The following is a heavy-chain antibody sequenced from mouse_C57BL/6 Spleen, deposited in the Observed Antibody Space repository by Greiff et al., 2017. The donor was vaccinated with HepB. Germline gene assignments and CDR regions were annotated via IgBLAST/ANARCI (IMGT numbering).Heavy chain of an antibody. Sequence: VKLQESGAELVKPGASVKLSCKASGYTFTEYTIHWVKQRSGQGLEWIGWFYPGSGSIKYNEKFKDKVTLTADKSSSTVYMELSRLTSEDSAVYFCARHDQSFDYYGSSFAMDYWGQGTSVTVSS. CDR3: ARHDQSFDYYGSSFAMDY. CDR2: FYPGSGSI. J-gene: IGHJ4*01. D-gene: IGHD1-1*01. CDR1: GYTFTEYT. V-gene: IGHV1-62-2*01.